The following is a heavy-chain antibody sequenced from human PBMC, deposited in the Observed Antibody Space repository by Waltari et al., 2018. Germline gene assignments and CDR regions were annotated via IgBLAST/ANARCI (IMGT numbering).Heavy chain of an antibody. J-gene: IGHJ5*02. Sequence: QVQLQESGPGLVKPSQTLSLTCTVSGGSISSGGYYWSWIRQHPGKGLEWIGYIYYSGSTHYNPSLKRRVTISVDTSKNQFSLKLSSVTAADTAVYYCARGAPRAAAGQNWFDPWGQGTLVTVSS. V-gene: IGHV4-31*03. CDR2: IYYSGST. CDR3: ARGAPRAAAGQNWFDP. CDR1: GGSISSGGYY. D-gene: IGHD6-13*01.